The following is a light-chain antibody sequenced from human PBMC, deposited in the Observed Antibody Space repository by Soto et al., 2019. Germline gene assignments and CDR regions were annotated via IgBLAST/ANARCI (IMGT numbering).Light chain of an antibody. CDR2: KAS. Sequence: DMQMTQSPSTLSASVGDRATITCRASQSVNSRLAWYQQKPGKAPKLLIYKASSLESGVPSRFSGSGSGTEFTLTISSLQPDDFATYYCQQYNSYLYSFGQGTKVDI. CDR1: QSVNSR. V-gene: IGKV1-5*03. CDR3: QQYNSYLYS. J-gene: IGKJ2*01.